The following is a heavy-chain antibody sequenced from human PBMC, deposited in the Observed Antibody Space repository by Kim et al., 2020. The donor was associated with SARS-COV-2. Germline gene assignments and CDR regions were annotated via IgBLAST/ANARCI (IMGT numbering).Heavy chain of an antibody. V-gene: IGHV3-11*05. D-gene: IGHD3-9*01. Sequence: ADSGKGRSTITRDNAKHSLYLQRNSLRAEDTAVYYCARDYDILTGGGMDVWGQGTTVTVSS. CDR3: ARDYDILTGGGMDV. J-gene: IGHJ6*02.